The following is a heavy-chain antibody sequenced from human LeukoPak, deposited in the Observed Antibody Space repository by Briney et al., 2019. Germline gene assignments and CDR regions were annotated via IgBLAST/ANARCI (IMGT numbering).Heavy chain of an antibody. CDR2: FYSPGST. Sequence: GSLRLSCAASGFTVTTKSMAWVRPAPGRGLEWVSVFYSPGSTYYADSVHGRFTISRDNPLNTLFLQMNSLRVEDTAVYYCASARESCIGSTCYEYFHHWGQGTPLTVSS. CDR3: ASARESCIGSTCYEYFHH. CDR1: GFTVTTKS. J-gene: IGHJ1*01. D-gene: IGHD2-2*01. V-gene: IGHV3-53*01.